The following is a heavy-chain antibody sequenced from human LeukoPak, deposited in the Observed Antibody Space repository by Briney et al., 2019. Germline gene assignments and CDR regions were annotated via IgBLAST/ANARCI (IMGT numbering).Heavy chain of an antibody. D-gene: IGHD5-12*01. CDR3: ARHDIVSRAFDI. CDR2: IYYIGST. CDR1: GGSISSYY. J-gene: IGHJ3*02. V-gene: IGHV4-59*08. Sequence: SETLSLTCTVSGGSISSYYWSWIRQPPGKGLEWIAYIYYIGSTDYNPSLKSRVTISVDTSKNQFSLKLSSVTAADTAVYYCARHDIVSRAFDIWGQGTVVTVSS.